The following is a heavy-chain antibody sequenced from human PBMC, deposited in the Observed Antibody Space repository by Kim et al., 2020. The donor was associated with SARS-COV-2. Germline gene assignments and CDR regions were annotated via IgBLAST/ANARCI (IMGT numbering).Heavy chain of an antibody. CDR3: ARDRCTGGVCYIGLDY. Sequence: RFPGGVTITADESTSTAYMELSSLRSEDTAVYYCARDRCTGGVCYIGLDYWGQGTLVTVSS. D-gene: IGHD2-8*02. V-gene: IGHV1-69*01. J-gene: IGHJ4*02.